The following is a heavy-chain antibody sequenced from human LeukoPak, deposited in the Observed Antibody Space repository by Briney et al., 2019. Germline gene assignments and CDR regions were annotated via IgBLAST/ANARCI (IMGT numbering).Heavy chain of an antibody. Sequence: SQTLSLTCTVSGDSISSDDYYWSWIRQPAGKGLEWIGRIYTSGSTNYNPSLKSRVTISVDTSKNQFSLKLSSVTAADTAVYYCARERYDILTGYRTYYYYYMDVWGKGTTVTISS. D-gene: IGHD3-9*01. CDR3: ARERYDILTGYRTYYYYYMDV. CDR1: GDSISSDDYY. J-gene: IGHJ6*03. V-gene: IGHV4-61*02. CDR2: IYTSGST.